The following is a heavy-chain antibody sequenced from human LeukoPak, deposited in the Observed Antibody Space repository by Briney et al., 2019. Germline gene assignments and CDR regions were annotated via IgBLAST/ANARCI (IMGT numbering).Heavy chain of an antibody. D-gene: IGHD6-19*01. CDR2: ISDSGGST. CDR3: AKRAELAVPGHFDY. Sequence: PGGSLRLSCAASGFTFNSYAMSWVRQAPGKGLEWVSVISDSGGSTYYADSVKGRFTISRDNSKNTLFLQMNSLRAEDTAVYYCAKRAELAVPGHFDYWGQGTLVTVSS. CDR1: GFTFNSYA. J-gene: IGHJ4*02. V-gene: IGHV3-23*01.